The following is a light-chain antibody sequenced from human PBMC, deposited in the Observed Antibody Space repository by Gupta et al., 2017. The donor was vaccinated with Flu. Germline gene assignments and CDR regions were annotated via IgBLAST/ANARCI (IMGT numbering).Light chain of an antibody. CDR1: KLGNKY. J-gene: IGLJ3*02. Sequence: TCSGNKLGNKYACWYQQKPGQSPTLVIYQDTKRPSGIPERFSGSNSGSTATLTISGTQAMDEADYFCQTWDSNYWVFGGGTKLTVL. V-gene: IGLV3-1*01. CDR3: QTWDSNYWV. CDR2: QDT.